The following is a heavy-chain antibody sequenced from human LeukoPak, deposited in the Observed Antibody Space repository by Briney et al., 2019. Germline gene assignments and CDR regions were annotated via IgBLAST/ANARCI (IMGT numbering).Heavy chain of an antibody. CDR2: IYYSGST. CDR3: ARREYSSGWYYFDY. V-gene: IGHV4-59*12. J-gene: IGHJ4*02. CDR1: GGSISSYY. D-gene: IGHD6-19*01. Sequence: SETLSLTCTVSGGSISSYYWSWIRQPPGKGLEWIGYIYYSGSTNYNSSLKSRVTISVDTSKNQFSLKLSSVTAADTAVYYCARREYSSGWYYFDYWGQGTLVTVSS.